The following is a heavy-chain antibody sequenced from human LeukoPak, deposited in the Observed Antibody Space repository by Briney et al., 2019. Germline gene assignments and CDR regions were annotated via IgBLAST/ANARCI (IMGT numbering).Heavy chain of an antibody. CDR1: GFTFSSYA. V-gene: IGHV3-23*01. CDR2: ISGSGGST. D-gene: IGHD2-2*01. CDR3: AKGPPYCSSTSCYYLH. J-gene: IGHJ4*02. Sequence: PGGSLRLSCAASGFTFSSYAMSLVRQAPGKGLEWVSAISGSGGSTYYADSVKGRFTISRDNSKNTLYLQMNSLRAEDTAVYYCAKGPPYCSSTSCYYLHWGQGTLVTVSS.